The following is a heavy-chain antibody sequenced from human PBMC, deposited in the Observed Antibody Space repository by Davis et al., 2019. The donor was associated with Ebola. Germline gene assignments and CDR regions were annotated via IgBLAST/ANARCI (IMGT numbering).Heavy chain of an antibody. D-gene: IGHD1-26*01. Sequence: AASVKVSCKASGYTFTSYAMHWVRQAPGQRLEWMGWINAGNGNTKYSQKFQGRVTMTRDTSTSTVYMELSSLRSEDTAVYYCARERWELLGGAFDPWGQGTLVTVSS. CDR3: ARERWELLGGAFDP. CDR1: GYTFTSYA. J-gene: IGHJ5*02. CDR2: INAGNGNT. V-gene: IGHV1-3*01.